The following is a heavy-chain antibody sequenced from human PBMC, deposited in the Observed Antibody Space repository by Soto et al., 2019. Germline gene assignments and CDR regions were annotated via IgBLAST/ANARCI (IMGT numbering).Heavy chain of an antibody. Sequence: GGSLRLSCAASGFTFSSYAMHWVRQAPGKGLEWVAVISYDGSNKYYADSVKGRFTISRDNSKNTLYLQMNSLRAEDTAVYYCARVGVLHGYWYFDLWGRGTLVTVSS. CDR3: ARVGVLHGYWYFDL. CDR1: GFTFSSYA. CDR2: ISYDGSNK. V-gene: IGHV3-30-3*01. J-gene: IGHJ2*01. D-gene: IGHD3-10*01.